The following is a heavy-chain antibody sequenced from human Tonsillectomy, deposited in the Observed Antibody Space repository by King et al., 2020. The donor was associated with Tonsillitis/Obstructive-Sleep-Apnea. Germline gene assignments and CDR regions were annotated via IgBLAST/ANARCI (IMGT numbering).Heavy chain of an antibody. CDR2: NIPIFNIA. Sequence: QLVQSGAEVKKPGSSVKVSCKASGGPFNGYAINLVRQAPGQGLEWMGRNIPIFNIANYAQKFQGRVNITADKSTTTSYMELNSLSSEDTAMYYCARDASSCPTAICYKPLDYWGQGTLVTVSS. J-gene: IGHJ4*02. D-gene: IGHD2-2*02. CDR1: GGPFNGYA. V-gene: IGHV1-69*09. CDR3: ARDASSCPTAICYKPLDY.